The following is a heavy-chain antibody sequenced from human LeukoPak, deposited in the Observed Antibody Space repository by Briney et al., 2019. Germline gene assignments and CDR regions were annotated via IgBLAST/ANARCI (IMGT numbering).Heavy chain of an antibody. CDR3: ARDWAAAGEYYFDY. CDR1: GFTFSSYS. D-gene: IGHD6-13*01. J-gene: IGHJ4*02. CDR2: ISSSSSYI. Sequence: PGGSLRLSCAASGFTFSSYSMNWVRQAPGEGLEWVSSISSSSSYIYYADSVKGRFTISRDNAKNSPYLQMNSLRAEDTAVYYCARDWAAAGEYYFDYWGQGTLVTVSS. V-gene: IGHV3-21*01.